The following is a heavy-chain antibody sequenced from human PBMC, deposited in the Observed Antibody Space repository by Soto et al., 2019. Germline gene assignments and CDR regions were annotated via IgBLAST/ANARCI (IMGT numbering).Heavy chain of an antibody. D-gene: IGHD3-22*01. V-gene: IGHV1-69*13. J-gene: IGHJ3*02. CDR1: GGTFSSYA. CDR3: ASNYDSRAFDI. CDR2: IIPIFGTA. Sequence: ASVKISCKASGGTFSSYAISWVRQAPGQGLEWMGGIIPIFGTANYAQKFQGRVTITADESTSTAYMELSSLRSEDTAVYYCASNYDSRAFDIWGQGTTVTVSS.